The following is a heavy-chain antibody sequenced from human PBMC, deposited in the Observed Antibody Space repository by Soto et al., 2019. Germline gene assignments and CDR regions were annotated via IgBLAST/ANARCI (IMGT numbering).Heavy chain of an antibody. J-gene: IGHJ6*02. CDR2: ISWDGGST. CDR1: VFTYDDYT. Sequence: QPVGSLRLNCTAPVFTYDDYTTPWVRQAPRTGLVWVTLISWDGGSTYYADSVKGRFTISRDNSKNSLYLQMNSLRTEDTALYYCAKDLMHYYDSSGYYYYYYGMDVWGQGTTVTVSS. D-gene: IGHD3-22*01. CDR3: AKDLMHYYDSSGYYYYYYGMDV. V-gene: IGHV3-43*01.